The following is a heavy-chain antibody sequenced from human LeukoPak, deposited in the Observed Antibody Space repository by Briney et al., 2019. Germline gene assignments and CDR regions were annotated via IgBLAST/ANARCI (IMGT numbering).Heavy chain of an antibody. CDR2: ICASESN. Sequence: SPTLSPTCTVAGGSISSYYCGSIRQPAGKGLGWIRRICASESNNYHPYRKCRVTMSVDTSKNQFSLKLSSVTAADTAVYYCARDRGNYDAFDIWGQGTMVTVSS. V-gene: IGHV4-4*07. CDR3: ARDRGNYDAFDI. D-gene: IGHD3-10*01. J-gene: IGHJ3*02. CDR1: GGSISSYY.